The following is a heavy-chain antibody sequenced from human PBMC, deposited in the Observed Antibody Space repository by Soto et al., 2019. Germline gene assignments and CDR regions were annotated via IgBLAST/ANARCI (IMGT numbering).Heavy chain of an antibody. CDR1: GFTFSSYA. CDR2: ISYDGSNK. V-gene: IGHV3-30-3*01. Sequence: PGGSLRLSCAASGFTFSSYAMHWVRQAPGKGLEWVAVISYDGSNKYYADSVKGRFTISRDNSKNTLYLQMNSLRAEDTAVYYCARAPYYYDSRGYWAYWGQGTLVTVSS. CDR3: ARAPYYYDSRGYWAY. D-gene: IGHD3-22*01. J-gene: IGHJ4*02.